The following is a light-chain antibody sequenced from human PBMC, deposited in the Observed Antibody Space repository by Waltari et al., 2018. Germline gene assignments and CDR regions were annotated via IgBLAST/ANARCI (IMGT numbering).Light chain of an antibody. V-gene: IGKV3-15*01. Sequence: ERVMTQSPATLSLSLGERATLSCRASQRCGSTLAWYQQRPGQAPRLLIYGASTRATGVPARFSGSGSGTEFTLTISSLQSEDFAIYYCQQYYNWLWTFGQGTKVEIK. CDR3: QQYYNWLWT. CDR2: GAS. CDR1: QRCGST. J-gene: IGKJ1*01.